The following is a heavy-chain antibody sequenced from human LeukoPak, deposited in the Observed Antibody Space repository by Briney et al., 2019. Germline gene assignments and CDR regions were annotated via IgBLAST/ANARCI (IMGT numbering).Heavy chain of an antibody. J-gene: IGHJ4*02. Sequence: PGGSLRLSRAASGFTLTSYAMSGVRQAPGKGLEWVSGISGSGGTAYYADSLKGRFTISRDNSMNALYLKMNCLRAEDTAVYYCTKFGNYADYVLTTNLYYLDYWGQGTLVTVSS. CDR3: TKFGNYADYVLTTNLYYLDY. CDR1: GFTLTSYA. CDR2: ISGSGGTA. V-gene: IGHV3-23*01. D-gene: IGHD4-17*01.